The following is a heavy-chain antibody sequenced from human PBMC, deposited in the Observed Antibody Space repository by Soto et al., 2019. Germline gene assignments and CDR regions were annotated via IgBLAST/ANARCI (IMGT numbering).Heavy chain of an antibody. CDR3: ARPNMWYGKILQ. CDR1: GASMSGNY. D-gene: IGHD2-15*01. J-gene: IGHJ1*01. Sequence: SETLSLTCTVAGASMSGNYWTWVRQPPGKGPEWIGNMFYSGTTNYNPSLRSRVTMSLDTSVNQFSLRLSSVTAADTAVYYCARPNMWYGKILQWGRGTLVTVSS. CDR2: MFYSGTT. V-gene: IGHV4-59*01.